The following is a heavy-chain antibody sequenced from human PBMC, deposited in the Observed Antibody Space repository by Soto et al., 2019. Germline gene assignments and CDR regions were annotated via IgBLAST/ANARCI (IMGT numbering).Heavy chain of an antibody. J-gene: IGHJ4*02. CDR3: AKALGELTPESYDY. CDR2: ISYDGSDK. V-gene: IGHV3-30*18. D-gene: IGHD3-16*01. CDR1: GFTFSSYA. Sequence: QVQLVESGGGVVQPGRSLRLSCAASGFTFSSYAMHCVRQAPGKGLEWVAVISYDGSDKNYADSVKGRFTISRDNSMNALNRQITSLRADDAAVYYCAKALGELTPESYDYWGQGTLITVSS.